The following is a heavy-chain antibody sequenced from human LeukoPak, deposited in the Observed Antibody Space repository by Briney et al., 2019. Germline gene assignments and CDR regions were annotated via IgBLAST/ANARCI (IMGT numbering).Heavy chain of an antibody. V-gene: IGHV3-7*01. CDR3: ARTFQDLHYPTYFFDF. CDR2: VKQDGSEK. CDR1: GFTFSNHW. D-gene: IGHD3-16*01. J-gene: IGHJ4*02. Sequence: GGSLRLSCAASGFTFSNHWMSWVRQAPGKGREWVANVKQDGSEKYYVDSVKGRFTISRDNAKNSLYLQMNSLRAEDTAVYYCARTFQDLHYPTYFFDFWGQGTLVTVSS.